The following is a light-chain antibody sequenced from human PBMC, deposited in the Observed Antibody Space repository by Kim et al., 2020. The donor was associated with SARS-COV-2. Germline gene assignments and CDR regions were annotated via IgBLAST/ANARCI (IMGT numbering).Light chain of an antibody. Sequence: APGKTASITCGGNNIGSKNVHWYQHKPGQAPVLVIFYDTERPSGIPERFSGSKSGDTATLTISRVEAGDEADYYCQVWDGSSDHVVFGGGTQLTVL. CDR1: NIGSKN. J-gene: IGLJ2*01. CDR2: YDT. V-gene: IGLV3-21*04. CDR3: QVWDGSSDHVV.